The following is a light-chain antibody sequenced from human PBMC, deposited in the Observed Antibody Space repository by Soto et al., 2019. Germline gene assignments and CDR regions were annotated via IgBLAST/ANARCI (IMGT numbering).Light chain of an antibody. J-gene: IGKJ5*01. CDR2: DAS. CDR1: QSVSSY. Sequence: DIVLTQSPATLSLSPRARATLSCRASQSVSSYFAWYPQKPGQAPRLLIYDASNRATGMPARCSGRGSGRDFTPTISRLEPEDFAVYYCQQYGSTHPITFGQGTRLEIK. V-gene: IGKV3-11*02. CDR3: QQYGSTHPIT.